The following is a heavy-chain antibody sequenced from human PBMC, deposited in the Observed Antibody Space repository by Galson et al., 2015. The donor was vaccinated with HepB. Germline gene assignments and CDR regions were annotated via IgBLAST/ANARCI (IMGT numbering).Heavy chain of an antibody. CDR1: GGSISSYY. CDR3: ASVNMVRGVISLDY. V-gene: IGHV4-59*01. Sequence: LSLTCTVSGGSISSYYWSWIRQPPGKGLEWIGYIYYSGSTNYNPSLKSRVTISVDTSKNQFSLKLSSVTAADTAVYYCASVNMVRGVISLDYWGQGTLVTVSS. J-gene: IGHJ4*02. CDR2: IYYSGST. D-gene: IGHD3-10*01.